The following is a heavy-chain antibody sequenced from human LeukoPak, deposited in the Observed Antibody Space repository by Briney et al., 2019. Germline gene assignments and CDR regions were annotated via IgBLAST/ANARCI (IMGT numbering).Heavy chain of an antibody. CDR2: IIPIFGTA. D-gene: IGHD3-10*01. CDR1: GGTFSSYA. J-gene: IGHJ5*02. V-gene: IGHV1-69*13. Sequence: SVKVSCKASGGTFSSYAISWVRQAPGQGLEWMGGIIPIFGTANYAQKFQGRVTITADESTSTAYMGLSSLRSEDTAVYYCARGHGSGSTNWFDPWGQGTLVTVSS. CDR3: ARGHGSGSTNWFDP.